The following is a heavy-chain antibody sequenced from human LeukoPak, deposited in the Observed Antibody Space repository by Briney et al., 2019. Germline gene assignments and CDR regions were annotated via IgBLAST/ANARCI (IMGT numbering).Heavy chain of an antibody. V-gene: IGHV3-30*18. CDR1: GFTFSSYA. J-gene: IGHJ2*01. Sequence: GRSLRLSCAASGFTFSSYAMHWVRQAPGKGLEWVAIISYDGSDKYYADSVKGRFTISRDDSENTLYLQVNSLRAEDTALYYCAKERTGWYFDLWGRGTLVTVSS. CDR2: ISYDGSDK. D-gene: IGHD3/OR15-3a*01. CDR3: AKERTGWYFDL.